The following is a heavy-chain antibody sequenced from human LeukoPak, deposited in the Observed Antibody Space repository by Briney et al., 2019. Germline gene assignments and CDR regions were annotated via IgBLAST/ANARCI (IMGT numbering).Heavy chain of an antibody. V-gene: IGHV3-74*01. CDR1: GFTFSSAW. CDR2: INSGGRST. CDR3: TRDYSYAMAV. J-gene: IGHJ6*02. D-gene: IGHD2-21*01. Sequence: PTGGSLRLSCAASGFTFSSAWMHWVRQTPGKGLVWVSRINSGGRSTNYADSVKGRFTISRDNAKNMVNLQMNSLRAEDTAIYYCTRDYSYAMAVWGQGTTVTVSS.